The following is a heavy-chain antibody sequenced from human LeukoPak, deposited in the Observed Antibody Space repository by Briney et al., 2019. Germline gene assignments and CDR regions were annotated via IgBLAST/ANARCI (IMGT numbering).Heavy chain of an antibody. J-gene: IGHJ5*02. CDR2: IIPILGIA. D-gene: IGHD4-17*01. CDR3: ATNDYGDYVSRS. Sequence: SVKVSCKASGYTFTGYYMHWVRQAPGQGLEWMGRIIPILGIANYAQKFQGRVTITADKSTSTAYMELSSLRSEDTAVYYCATNDYGDYVSRSWGQGTLVTVSS. CDR1: GYTFTGYY. V-gene: IGHV1-69*02.